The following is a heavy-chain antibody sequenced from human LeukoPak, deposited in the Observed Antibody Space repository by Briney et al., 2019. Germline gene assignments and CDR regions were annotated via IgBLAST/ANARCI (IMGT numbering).Heavy chain of an antibody. CDR1: GFTFSSYG. CDR2: IWYDGSNK. V-gene: IGHV3-33*01. J-gene: IGHJ4*02. D-gene: IGHD4-17*01. CDR3: ATFSATVTSCDY. Sequence: PGRSLRLSCAASGFTFSSYGMHWVRQAPGKGLEWVAVIWYDGSNKYYADSVKGRFTISRDNSKNTLYLQMNSLRAEDTAVYYCATFSATVTSCDYWGQGTLVTVSS.